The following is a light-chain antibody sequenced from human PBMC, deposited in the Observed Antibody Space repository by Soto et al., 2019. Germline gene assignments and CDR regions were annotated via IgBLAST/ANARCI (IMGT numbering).Light chain of an antibody. CDR3: QQYSSSWT. CDR2: GAS. V-gene: IGKV1-5*01. J-gene: IGKJ1*01. Sequence: DIQMTQSPATLSASVLDIVTITCRASQSISSWLAWYQQKRGKAPKLLIYGASSWDSGIPARFSGSGSGTEFTLTISSLQPDDSATYYCQQYSSSWTFGQGTKVDIK. CDR1: QSISSW.